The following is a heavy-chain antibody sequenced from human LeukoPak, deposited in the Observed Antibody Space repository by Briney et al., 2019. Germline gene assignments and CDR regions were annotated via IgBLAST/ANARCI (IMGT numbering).Heavy chain of an antibody. CDR2: ISGDGVRT. CDR1: GFTFSSYA. V-gene: IGHV3-23*01. J-gene: IGHJ4*02. Sequence: GGSLRLSCAASGFTFSSYAMSWVRQAPGEGLEWVSSISGDGVRTYYADSVKGRFTISRDTPKNTLYLQMNSLRAEDTAVYYCARRRYYFDYWGQGTLVTVSS. CDR3: ARRRYYFDY.